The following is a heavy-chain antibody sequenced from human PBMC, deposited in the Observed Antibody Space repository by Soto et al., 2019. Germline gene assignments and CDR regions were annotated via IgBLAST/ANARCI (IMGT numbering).Heavy chain of an antibody. CDR2: ISAYNGNT. Sequence: ASVKVSCKASGYTFTSYGISWLRQAPGQGLEWMGWISAYNGNTNYAQKLQGRVTMTTDTSTSTAYMELRSLRSDDTAVYYCARERMEWLLFYYYGMDVWGQGTTVTVSS. D-gene: IGHD3-3*01. J-gene: IGHJ6*02. V-gene: IGHV1-18*01. CDR3: ARERMEWLLFYYYGMDV. CDR1: GYTFTSYG.